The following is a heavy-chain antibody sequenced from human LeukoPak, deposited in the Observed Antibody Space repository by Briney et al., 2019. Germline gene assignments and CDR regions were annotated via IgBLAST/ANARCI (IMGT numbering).Heavy chain of an antibody. J-gene: IGHJ3*02. CDR1: GFSFSSYA. CDR3: AKDPVFSYFDSSGDAFDI. D-gene: IGHD3-22*01. Sequence: QAGGSLRLSCAASGFSFSSYAMNWVRQAPGKGLEWVSSISGSSSSTYYAESVKGRFTISRDNSQNTLYLQMNSLRAEDTAVYYCAKDPVFSYFDSSGDAFDIWGQGTMVTVSS. V-gene: IGHV3-23*01. CDR2: ISGSSSST.